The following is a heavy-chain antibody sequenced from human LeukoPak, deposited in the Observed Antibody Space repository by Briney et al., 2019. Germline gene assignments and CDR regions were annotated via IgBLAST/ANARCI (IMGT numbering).Heavy chain of an antibody. CDR1: GFTFSDYY. J-gene: IGHJ4*02. Sequence: PGGSLRLSCAASGFTFSDYYMSWIRQAPGKGLEWVSYISSSGSTIYYADSVKGRFTISRDNAKNSLYLQMNSLRAEDTAVYYCARALTALVGASNFDYWGQGTLVTVSS. CDR3: ARALTALVGASNFDY. CDR2: ISSSGSTI. D-gene: IGHD1-26*01. V-gene: IGHV3-11*04.